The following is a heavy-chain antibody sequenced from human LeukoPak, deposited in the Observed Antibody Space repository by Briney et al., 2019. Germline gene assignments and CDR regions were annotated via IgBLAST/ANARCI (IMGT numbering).Heavy chain of an antibody. CDR3: ARGQSYSGTYLVDY. Sequence: GGSLRLSCAASGFTFSSYWMSWVRQAPGKGLEWVANIKQDGSEKYYVNSAKGRFTISRDNAKNSLYLQMSSLRAEDTAVYYCARGQSYSGTYLVDYWGQGTLVTVSS. CDR1: GFTFSSYW. J-gene: IGHJ4*02. CDR2: IKQDGSEK. D-gene: IGHD1-26*01. V-gene: IGHV3-7*01.